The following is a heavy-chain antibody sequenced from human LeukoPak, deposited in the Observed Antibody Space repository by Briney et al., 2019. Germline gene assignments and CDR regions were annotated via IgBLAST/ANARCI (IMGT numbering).Heavy chain of an antibody. D-gene: IGHD2-2*02. CDR1: GFTFSSYA. J-gene: IGHJ4*02. V-gene: IGHV3-23*01. CDR2: IRGSGDRT. CDR3: AKAQSARVVPAAINY. Sequence: GGSLRLSCAASGFTFSSYAMSWVRQAPGKGLEWVSAIRGSGDRTHYADSVKGRFTISRDNSKNTLYLQMNSLRAEDTAVYYCAKAQSARVVPAAINYWGQGTLVTVSS.